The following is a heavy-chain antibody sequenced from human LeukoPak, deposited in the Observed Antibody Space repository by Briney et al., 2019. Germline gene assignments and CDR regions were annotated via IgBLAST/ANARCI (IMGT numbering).Heavy chain of an antibody. CDR1: GFTFSDYA. CDR3: AREGGDTNSHHFDN. CDR2: ISKDGSDK. J-gene: IGHJ4*02. Sequence: GGSLRLSCAASGFTFSDYAMHWVRQAPGKGLEWVAVISKDGSDKYYPGSVRGRFTISRDNSLNTLYLQLNGLRAEDTAIYYCAREGGDTNSHHFDNWGQGTLVTVSS. V-gene: IGHV3-30-3*01. D-gene: IGHD5-18*01.